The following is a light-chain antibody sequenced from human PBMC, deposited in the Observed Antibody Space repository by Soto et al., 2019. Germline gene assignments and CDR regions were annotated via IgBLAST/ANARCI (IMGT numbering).Light chain of an antibody. Sequence: QLVLTQPPSASGTPGQRVTISCSGSSSNIGSNYVFWYQHLPGPAPKLLIYRNNQRPSGVPDRFSGSKSGTPASRAISWLRSEDETDYYCAAWDDSLSGVGFGGGTQRTV. CDR2: RNN. J-gene: IGLJ2*01. CDR1: SSNIGSNY. CDR3: AAWDDSLSGVG. V-gene: IGLV1-47*01.